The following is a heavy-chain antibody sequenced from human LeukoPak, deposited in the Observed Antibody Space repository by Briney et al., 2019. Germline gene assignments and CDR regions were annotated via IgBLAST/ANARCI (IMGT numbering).Heavy chain of an antibody. V-gene: IGHV3-66*04. Sequence: GGSLRLSCAASGFTVSSNYMTWVRQAPGKGLEWVSVIYSGGNTYYADSVKGRFTISRDNSKNTVYLQMNSPRADDTAVYYCARRSTIAAPLDYWGQGTLVTVSS. D-gene: IGHD6-13*01. J-gene: IGHJ4*02. CDR2: IYSGGNT. CDR1: GFTVSSNY. CDR3: ARRSTIAAPLDY.